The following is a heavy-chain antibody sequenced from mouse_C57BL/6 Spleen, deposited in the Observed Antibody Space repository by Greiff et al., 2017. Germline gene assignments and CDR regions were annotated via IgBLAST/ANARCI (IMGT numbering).Heavy chain of an antibody. CDR1: GFTFSDYG. V-gene: IGHV5-17*01. CDR2: ISSGSSTI. CDR3: AMMTTVVSWYFDV. J-gene: IGHJ1*03. D-gene: IGHD1-1*01. Sequence: EVKLMESGGGLVKPGGSLKLSCAASGFTFSDYGMHWVRQAPEKGLEWVAYISSGSSTIYYADTVKGRFTISRDNAKNTLFLQMTSLRSEDTAMYYCAMMTTVVSWYFDVWGTGTTVTVSS.